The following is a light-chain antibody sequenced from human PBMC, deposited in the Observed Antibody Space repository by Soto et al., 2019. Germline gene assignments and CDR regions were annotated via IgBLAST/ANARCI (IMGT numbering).Light chain of an antibody. Sequence: QTVVTQEPSFSVSPGRTVTLTCGLSSGSVSTSYYPSWYQQTPGQPPRTLIYSTNTRSSGVPDRFSGSILDNKAALTITGAQADDESDYYCVLYMGSGIGVFGGGTKLTVL. CDR3: VLYMGSGIGV. V-gene: IGLV8-61*01. CDR2: STN. CDR1: SGSVSTSYY. J-gene: IGLJ3*02.